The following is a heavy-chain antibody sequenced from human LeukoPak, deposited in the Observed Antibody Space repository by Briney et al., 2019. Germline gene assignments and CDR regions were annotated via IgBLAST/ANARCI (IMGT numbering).Heavy chain of an antibody. CDR1: GYTFTSYG. CDR2: ISAYNGNT. J-gene: IGHJ6*03. CDR3: AGEGIVVTAATLDYYYYYYMDV. D-gene: IGHD2-2*01. Sequence: ASVKVSCKASGYTFTSYGISWVRQAPGQGLEWMGWISAYNGNTNYAQKLQGRVTMTTDTSTSTAYMELRSLRSDDTAVYYCAGEGIVVTAATLDYYYYYYMDVWGKGTTVTVSS. V-gene: IGHV1-18*01.